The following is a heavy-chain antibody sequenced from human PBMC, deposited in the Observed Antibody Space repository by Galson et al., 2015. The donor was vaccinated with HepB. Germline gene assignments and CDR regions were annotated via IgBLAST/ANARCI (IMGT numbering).Heavy chain of an antibody. Sequence: SLRLSCAVSGLTFSTYGITWVRQAPGKGLEWVSGMSSSGAIFYADSVKGRFTFSGDNSKNTVYLQMSSLRVEDTALHYCATTGWLSEFWGRGTLVTVSS. CDR2: MSSSGAI. CDR1: GLTFSTYG. D-gene: IGHD6-19*01. CDR3: ATTGWLSEF. V-gene: IGHV3-23*01. J-gene: IGHJ4*02.